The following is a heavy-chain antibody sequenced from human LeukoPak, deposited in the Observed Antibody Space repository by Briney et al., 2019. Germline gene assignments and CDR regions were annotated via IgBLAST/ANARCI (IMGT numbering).Heavy chain of an antibody. J-gene: IGHJ4*02. D-gene: IGHD3-10*01. CDR3: ARVDITMVRGVIIPSFDY. Sequence: SETLSLTCTVSGGSISSYYWSWIRQPPGKGLEWIGYIYYSGSTNYNPSLKSRVTISVDTSKNQFSLKLSSVTAADTAVYYCARVDITMVRGVIIPSFDYWGQGTLVTVSS. CDR1: GGSISSYY. CDR2: IYYSGST. V-gene: IGHV4-59*01.